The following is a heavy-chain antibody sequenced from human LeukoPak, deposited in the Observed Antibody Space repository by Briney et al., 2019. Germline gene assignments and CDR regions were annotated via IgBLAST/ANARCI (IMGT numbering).Heavy chain of an antibody. Sequence: SETLSLTCAVYGGSFSGYYWSWIRQPPGKGLEWIGEINHSGSTNYNPSLKSRVTISVDTSKNQFSLKLSSVTAADPAVYYGARARQIVVQAHGTLDLWGQGTMVTVSS. CDR3: ARARQIVVQAHGTLDL. CDR2: INHSGST. J-gene: IGHJ3*01. D-gene: IGHD2-21*01. V-gene: IGHV4-34*01. CDR1: GGSFSGYY.